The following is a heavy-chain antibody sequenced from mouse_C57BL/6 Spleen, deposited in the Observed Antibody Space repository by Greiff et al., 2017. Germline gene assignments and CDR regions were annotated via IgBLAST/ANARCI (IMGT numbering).Heavy chain of an antibody. V-gene: IGHV2-3*01. CDR1: GFSLTSYG. CDR2: IWDDGST. D-gene: IGHD1-1*01. Sequence: QVQLKESGPGLVAPSQCLSISCTASGFSLTSYGVSWVRQPPGKGLEWLGVIWDDGSTNYHPALLSRLSTSTENSKSEVFLTLNRLQTDDTATYYCTKNPFYYYGSSYAMDYWGQGTSVTVSS. CDR3: TKNPFYYYGSSYAMDY. J-gene: IGHJ4*01.